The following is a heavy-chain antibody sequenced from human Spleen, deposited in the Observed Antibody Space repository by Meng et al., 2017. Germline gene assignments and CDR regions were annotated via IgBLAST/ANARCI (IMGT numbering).Heavy chain of an antibody. V-gene: IGHV4-39*01. D-gene: IGHD6-19*01. Sequence: QPQLQESGPALVKPSEALSPTVSVSGGSISTSGYYWGWIRQPPGKGLEWIGSIGHSGITYYTPSLKSRVTVSIDTSKSQFSLKLTSVTAADTAVYYCVRSSGWVRTGFDPWGQGTLVTVSS. CDR2: IGHSGIT. CDR3: VRSSGWVRTGFDP. CDR1: GGSISTSGYY. J-gene: IGHJ5*02.